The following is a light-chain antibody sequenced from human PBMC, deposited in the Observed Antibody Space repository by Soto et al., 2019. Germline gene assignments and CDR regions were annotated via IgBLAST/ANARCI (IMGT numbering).Light chain of an antibody. CDR3: QQSYNSPWT. V-gene: IGKV1-39*01. J-gene: IGKJ1*01. Sequence: DIPMTQSPSSLSASVGDRVTISCRASQSIGTSLNWYQQEPGTGPRLLIYRASSVKSGVPPRFSGSGSGTHFTLTISSLPPEDSATYFCQQSYNSPWTFGQGTTVEV. CDR2: RAS. CDR1: QSIGTS.